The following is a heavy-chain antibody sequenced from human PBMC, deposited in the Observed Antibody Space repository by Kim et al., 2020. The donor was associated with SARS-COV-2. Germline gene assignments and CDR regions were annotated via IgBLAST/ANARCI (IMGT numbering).Heavy chain of an antibody. CDR1: GFSLTTSGVG. CDR3: ARSLRWGNYYGMDV. Sequence: SGPTLVKPTQTLTLTCTVSGFSLTTSGVGVGWIRQPPGKALEWLALIYWDDDKRYSPSLKSRLTITKDTSENQVVLTMTNMDPVDTATYYCARSLRWGNYYGMDVWGQGTTVTVSS. D-gene: IGHD4-17*01. CDR2: IYWDDDK. J-gene: IGHJ6*02. V-gene: IGHV2-5*02.